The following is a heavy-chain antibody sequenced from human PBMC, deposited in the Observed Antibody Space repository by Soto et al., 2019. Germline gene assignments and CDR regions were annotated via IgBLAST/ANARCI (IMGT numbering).Heavy chain of an antibody. CDR2: IGGDGST. CDR3: AIYRNYPRDQFVN. Sequence: GEYLRHSCVGSGFTFSSYAMSWVRQAPGRGPEWVSAIGGDGSTWYADSVRGRFTISRDNSKNTVYVQMNSLRAEDTAIYYCAIYRNYPRDQFVNCGQGILFKVSS. D-gene: IGHD1-7*01. V-gene: IGHV3-23*01. J-gene: IGHJ4*02. CDR1: GFTFSSYA.